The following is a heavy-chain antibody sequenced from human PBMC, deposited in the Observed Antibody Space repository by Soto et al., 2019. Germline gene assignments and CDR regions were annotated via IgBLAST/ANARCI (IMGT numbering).Heavy chain of an antibody. CDR1: GFTVSSNY. D-gene: IGHD1-26*01. Sequence: GSLRLSCAASGFTVSSNYMSWVRQAPGKGLEWVSVIYSGGSTYYADSVKGRFTISRDNSKNTLYLQMNSLRAEDTAVYYCTRDRVGALDYWGQGTLVTVSS. CDR2: IYSGGST. J-gene: IGHJ4*02. CDR3: TRDRVGALDY. V-gene: IGHV3-53*01.